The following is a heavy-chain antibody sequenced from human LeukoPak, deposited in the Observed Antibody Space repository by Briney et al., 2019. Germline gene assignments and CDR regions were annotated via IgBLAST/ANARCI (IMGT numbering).Heavy chain of an antibody. V-gene: IGHV1-69*13. CDR3: ASTPPSSGWYPFDY. D-gene: IGHD6-19*01. CDR2: IIPIFGTA. J-gene: IGHJ4*02. Sequence: SVKLSCKASGGTFSSYAISWVRQAPGQGLEWMGGIIPIFGTANYAQKFQGRVTTTADESTSTAYRELSSLRSEDTAVYYCASTPPSSGWYPFDYWGQGTLVTVSS. CDR1: GGTFSSYA.